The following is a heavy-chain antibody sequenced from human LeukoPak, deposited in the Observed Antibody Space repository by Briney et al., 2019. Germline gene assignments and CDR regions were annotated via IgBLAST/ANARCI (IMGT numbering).Heavy chain of an antibody. CDR1: GGSISSYY. CDR3: ARVSFSTSVYYYYGMDV. Sequence: SETLSLTCTVSGGSISSYYWSWIRQPPGKGLEWNGYIYYSGSTNYKPSLKSRVTISVDTSKNQFSLKLSSVTAADTAVYYCARVSFSTSVYYYYGMDVWGQGTTVTVSS. V-gene: IGHV4-59*01. J-gene: IGHJ6*02. CDR2: IYYSGST. D-gene: IGHD2-2*01.